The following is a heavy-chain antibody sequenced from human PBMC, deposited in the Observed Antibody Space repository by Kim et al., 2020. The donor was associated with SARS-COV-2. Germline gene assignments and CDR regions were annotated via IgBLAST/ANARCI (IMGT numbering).Heavy chain of an antibody. V-gene: IGHV3-30*07. Sequence: SVKGRFTISRDNSKNTLYLQMNSLRAEDTAVYYCARDFRDFDWLRDAFDIWGQGTMVTVSS. D-gene: IGHD3-9*01. CDR3: ARDFRDFDWLRDAFDI. J-gene: IGHJ3*02.